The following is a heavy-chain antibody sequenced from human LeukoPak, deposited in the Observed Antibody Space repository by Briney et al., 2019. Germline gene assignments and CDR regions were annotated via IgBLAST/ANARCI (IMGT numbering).Heavy chain of an antibody. CDR2: INWNGGST. Sequence: PGGSLRLSCAVSGFTFDDYGMSWVRQVPGKGLEWVSGINWNGGSTGYADSVKGRFTISRDNSKNTLYLQMNSLRAEDTAVYYCAKPLWFGELLAPENWFDPWGQGTLVTVSS. J-gene: IGHJ5*02. D-gene: IGHD3-10*01. CDR1: GFTFDDYG. V-gene: IGHV3-20*04. CDR3: AKPLWFGELLAPENWFDP.